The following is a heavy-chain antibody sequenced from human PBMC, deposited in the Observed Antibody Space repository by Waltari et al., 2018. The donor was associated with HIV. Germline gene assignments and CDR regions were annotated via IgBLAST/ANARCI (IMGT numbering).Heavy chain of an antibody. D-gene: IGHD6-19*01. V-gene: IGHV3-30*18. Sequence: QVQLVESGGGVVQTGRSRRLPCAASGFTFGNSGGHWVRKAPGKGLEWVAVIYFDGYKKYHADSVRGRFTISRDNSKNTLYLQMNSLRPEDTAMYYCAKDQEWLIQYYLDYWGQGTLVTVSS. CDR3: AKDQEWLIQYYLDY. CDR2: IYFDGYKK. CDR1: GFTFGNSG. J-gene: IGHJ4*02.